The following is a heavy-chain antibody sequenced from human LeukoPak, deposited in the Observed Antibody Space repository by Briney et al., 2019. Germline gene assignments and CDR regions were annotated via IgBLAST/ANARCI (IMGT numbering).Heavy chain of an antibody. J-gene: IGHJ4*02. D-gene: IGHD6-19*01. CDR3: ARASGWYVFDY. V-gene: IGHV3-21*01. CDR2: ISSSSSYI. CDR1: GFTFSTYS. Sequence: GGSLRLSCAASGFTFSTYSMNWVRQAPGKGLEWVSSISSSSSYIYYADSVKGRFTISRDNAKNSPYLQMNSLRAEDTAVYYCARASGWYVFDYWGQGTLVTVSS.